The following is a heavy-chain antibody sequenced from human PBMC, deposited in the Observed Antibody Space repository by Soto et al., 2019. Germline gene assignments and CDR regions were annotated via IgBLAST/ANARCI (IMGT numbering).Heavy chain of an antibody. J-gene: IGHJ6*03. D-gene: IGHD3-3*01. CDR3: ARQYTIFGVDYYYYYYMDV. CDR1: GYTFTSYD. V-gene: IGHV1-8*01. CDR2: MNPNSGNT. Sequence: ASVKVSCKASGYTFTSYDINWVRQATGQGLEWMGWMNPNSGNTGYAQKFQGRVTMTRNTSISTAYMELSSLRSEDTAVYYCARQYTIFGVDYYYYYYMDVWGKGTTVTVSS.